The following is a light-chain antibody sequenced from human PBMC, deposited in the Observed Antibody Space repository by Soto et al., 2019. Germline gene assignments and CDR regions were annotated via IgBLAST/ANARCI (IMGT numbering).Light chain of an antibody. Sequence: SVLTQPPSVSAAPGQRVTISCSGSSSNIGGNSVSWYQQLPGTAPKLLSYDDNKRPSGIPERFSGSKSGKSATLGITGFQTGDEADYYCGSCDSRVSDYVFGIGTKVTV. J-gene: IGLJ1*01. V-gene: IGLV1-51*01. CDR3: GSCDSRVSDYV. CDR1: SSNIGGNS. CDR2: DDN.